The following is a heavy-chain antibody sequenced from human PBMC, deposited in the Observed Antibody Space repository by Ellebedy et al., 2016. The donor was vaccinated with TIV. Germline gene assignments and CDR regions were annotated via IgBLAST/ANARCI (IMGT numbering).Heavy chain of an antibody. Sequence: GGSLRLSCAASGFTVSSNYMSWVRQAPGKGLEWVSVIYSGGSTNYADSVKGRFTISRDNSKNTLYLQMNSLRAEDTAVYYCARDFGSWNFDYWGQGTLVTVSS. V-gene: IGHV3-53*01. J-gene: IGHJ4*02. CDR2: IYSGGST. CDR3: ARDFGSWNFDY. CDR1: GFTVSSNY. D-gene: IGHD3-10*01.